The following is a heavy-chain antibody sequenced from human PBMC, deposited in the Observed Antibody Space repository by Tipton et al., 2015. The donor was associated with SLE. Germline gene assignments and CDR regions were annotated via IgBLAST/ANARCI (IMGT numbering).Heavy chain of an antibody. J-gene: IGHJ5*02. Sequence: TLSLTCTVSGGSISTYYWSWIRQPPGKGLEWIGYIYYSGSTNYNPSLKSRVAISVDTSKNQFSLKLSSVTAADTAVYYCAGRSRGWFDPWGQGTLVTVSS. CDR2: IYYSGST. CDR3: AGRSRGWFDP. CDR1: GGSISTYY. D-gene: IGHD5/OR15-5a*01. V-gene: IGHV4-59*07.